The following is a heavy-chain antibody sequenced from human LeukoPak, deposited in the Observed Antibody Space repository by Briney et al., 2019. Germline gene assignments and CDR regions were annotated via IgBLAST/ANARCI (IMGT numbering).Heavy chain of an antibody. Sequence: SETLSLTCTVSGGSISSYYWSWIRQPPGKGLEWIGYIYYSGSTNYNPSPKSRVTISVDTSKNQFSLKLSSVTAADTAVYYCARERGGYCSSTSCYTNPFDYWGQGTLVTVSS. CDR2: IYYSGST. D-gene: IGHD2-2*02. CDR1: GGSISSYY. J-gene: IGHJ4*02. CDR3: ARERGGYCSSTSCYTNPFDY. V-gene: IGHV4-59*01.